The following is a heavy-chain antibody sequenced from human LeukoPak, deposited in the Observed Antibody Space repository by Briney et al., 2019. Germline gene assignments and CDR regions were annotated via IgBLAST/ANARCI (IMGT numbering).Heavy chain of an antibody. V-gene: IGHV4-61*02. CDR2: IYNSGST. CDR3: AGVLNWGYWYFDL. D-gene: IGHD7-27*01. CDR1: GGSISRGSYY. J-gene: IGHJ2*01. Sequence: PSQTLSLTCSVSGGSISRGSYYWNWIRQPAGKGLEWMGRIYNSGSTNYNPSLKSRVTISTDMSKNQFSLKLTSVTAADTAVYYCAGVLNWGYWYFDLWGRGTLVTVSS.